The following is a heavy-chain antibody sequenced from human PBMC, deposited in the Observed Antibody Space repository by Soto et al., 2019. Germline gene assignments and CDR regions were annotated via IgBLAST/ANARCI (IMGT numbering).Heavy chain of an antibody. Sequence: GSLRLSCAGSGFTLSRYAMTWVRQAPGKGLEWVSTITSSGGSTYYADSVKGRFTISRDNSRNTLYLQMNSLRAEDTAVYYCANCPTLYTPTYNWFDPWGQGTLVTVSS. J-gene: IGHJ5*02. V-gene: IGHV3-23*01. CDR1: GFTLSRYA. CDR2: ITSSGGST. CDR3: ANCPTLYTPTYNWFDP. D-gene: IGHD2-15*01.